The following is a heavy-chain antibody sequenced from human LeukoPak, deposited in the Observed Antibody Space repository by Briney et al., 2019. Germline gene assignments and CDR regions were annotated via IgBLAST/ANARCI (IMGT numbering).Heavy chain of an antibody. Sequence: GGSLRLSCAASGFTFSSYWMSWVRQAPGKGLEWVANIKHDGSEKYYVDSVKGRFTISRDNAKNSLYLQMNSLRAEDTGVYYCARDAPSMVRGVYIGGWFDPWGEGTLVTVSS. CDR1: GFTFSSYW. CDR2: IKHDGSEK. CDR3: ARDAPSMVRGVYIGGWFDP. D-gene: IGHD3-10*01. J-gene: IGHJ5*02. V-gene: IGHV3-7*01.